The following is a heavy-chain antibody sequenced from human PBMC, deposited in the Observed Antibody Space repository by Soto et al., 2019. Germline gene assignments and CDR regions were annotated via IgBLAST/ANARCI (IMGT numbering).Heavy chain of an antibody. CDR1: GGTFSSYA. D-gene: IGHD3-22*01. J-gene: IGHJ4*02. CDR2: INPNSGGT. CDR3: ARDAYDSSGYYYVGDY. Sequence: ASVKVSCKASGGTFSSYAISWVRQAPGQGLEWMGWINPNSGGTNYAQKFQGRVTMTRDTSISTAYMELSRLRSDDTAVYYCARDAYDSSGYYYVGDYWGQGTLVTVSS. V-gene: IGHV1-2*02.